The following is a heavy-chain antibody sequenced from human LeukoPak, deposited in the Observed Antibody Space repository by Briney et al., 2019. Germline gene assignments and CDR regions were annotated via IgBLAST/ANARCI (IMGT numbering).Heavy chain of an antibody. Sequence: ASVKVSCKASGYTFTSYDINWVRQATGQGLEWMGWMNPNSGNTGYAQKFQGRVTMTRNTSISTAYMELSSLRSEDTAVYYCAREGTQQLVTDYWGQGTLDTVSS. J-gene: IGHJ4*02. D-gene: IGHD6-13*01. V-gene: IGHV1-8*01. CDR1: GYTFTSYD. CDR2: MNPNSGNT. CDR3: AREGTQQLVTDY.